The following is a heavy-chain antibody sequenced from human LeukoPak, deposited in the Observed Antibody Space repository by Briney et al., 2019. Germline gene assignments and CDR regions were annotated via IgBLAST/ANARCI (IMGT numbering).Heavy chain of an antibody. CDR1: GYTFTSYG. CDR3: AREIRKTSYYYDSSGYEY. Sequence: ASVKVSCKAPGYTFTSYGISWVRQAPGQGLEWMGWISAYNGNTNYAQKLQGRVTMTTDTSTSTAYMELRSLRSDDTAVYYCAREIRKTSYYYDSSGYEYWGQGTLVTVSS. CDR2: ISAYNGNT. D-gene: IGHD3-22*01. J-gene: IGHJ4*02. V-gene: IGHV1-18*01.